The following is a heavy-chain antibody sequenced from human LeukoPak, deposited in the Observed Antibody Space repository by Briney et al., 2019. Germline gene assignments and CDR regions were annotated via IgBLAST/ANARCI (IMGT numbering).Heavy chain of an antibody. D-gene: IGHD2-15*01. J-gene: IGHJ6*02. CDR1: GYSFTSYW. Sequence: GESLKISCKGSGYSFTSYWIGWVRQMPGKGLEWMGIIYPGDSDTRYSPSFQGQVTISADKSISTAYLQWSSLKASDTAMYHCARLPGYCSGGSCKPAYYYGMDVWGQGTTVTVSS. V-gene: IGHV5-51*01. CDR3: ARLPGYCSGGSCKPAYYYGMDV. CDR2: IYPGDSDT.